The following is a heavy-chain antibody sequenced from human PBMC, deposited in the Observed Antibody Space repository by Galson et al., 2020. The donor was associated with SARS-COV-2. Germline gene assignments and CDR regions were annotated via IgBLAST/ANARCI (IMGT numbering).Heavy chain of an antibody. CDR3: AHVPKQYDSSGSGDAFDI. V-gene: IGHV2-5*01. CDR2: IYCNDDK. D-gene: IGHD3-22*01. CDR1: GFSLTTSGVG. Sequence: SGPTLVKPTQTLTLTCTFTGFSLTTSGVGVGWIRQPPGQALEWLALIYCNDDKRYSPSLKSRLTITKDTSNNQVVLIMPNMDPVDTATYYCAHVPKQYDSSGSGDAFDIWGQGTMVTVSS. J-gene: IGHJ3*02.